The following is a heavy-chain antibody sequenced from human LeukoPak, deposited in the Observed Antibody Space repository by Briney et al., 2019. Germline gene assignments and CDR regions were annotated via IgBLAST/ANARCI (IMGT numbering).Heavy chain of an antibody. Sequence: VASVKVSFKASGYTFTSYGISGVRQAPGQGLEWMGWISAYNGNTNYAQKLQGRVTMTTDTSTSTAYMELRSLRSDDTAVYYCARDSGLRYFDWLLYDGFDPWGQGTLVTVSS. CDR1: GYTFTSYG. D-gene: IGHD3-9*01. J-gene: IGHJ5*02. V-gene: IGHV1-18*01. CDR2: ISAYNGNT. CDR3: ARDSGLRYFDWLLYDGFDP.